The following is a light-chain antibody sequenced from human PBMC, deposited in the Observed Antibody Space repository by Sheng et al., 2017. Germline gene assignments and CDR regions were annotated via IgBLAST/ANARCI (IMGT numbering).Light chain of an antibody. Sequence: EIVLTQSPDTLSLSPGERATLSCRASQTISSTYLAWCQQKPGQAPRLLIYAVSSLQSGVPSRFSGSGSGTDFTLTISSLQPEDLATYYCQQSYITPFTFGQGTKLEIK. J-gene: IGKJ2*01. CDR3: QQSYITPFT. CDR2: AVS. V-gene: IGKV3-20*02. CDR1: QTISSTY.